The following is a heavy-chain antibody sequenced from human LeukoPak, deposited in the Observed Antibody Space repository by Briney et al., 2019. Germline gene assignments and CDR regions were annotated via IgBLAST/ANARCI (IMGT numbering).Heavy chain of an antibody. CDR1: GGSISTGGYY. D-gene: IGHD4/OR15-4a*01. CDR3: ARATDYGDSYYFDH. Sequence: PSQTLSLTCTVSGGSISTGGYYWSWLRQHPGKGLEYIGYIYYRGSTYYSPSLKSRLTISLDTPNNQFSLKLRSVTAADTAVYYCARATDYGDSYYFDHWGQGTPVTVSS. J-gene: IGHJ4*02. CDR2: IYYRGST. V-gene: IGHV4-31*03.